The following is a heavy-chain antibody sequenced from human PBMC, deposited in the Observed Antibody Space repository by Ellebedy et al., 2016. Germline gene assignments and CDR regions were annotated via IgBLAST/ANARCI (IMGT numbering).Heavy chain of an antibody. Sequence: GESLKIFXAASGFTFSSYTMNWVRQAPGKGLEWVSSISSSSSYIYYADSLKGRFTISRDNAKNSLYLHMNSLRAEDTAVYYCAKGTSPAYYYYGMDVWGQGTTVTVSS. CDR1: GFTFSSYT. J-gene: IGHJ6*02. V-gene: IGHV3-21*01. CDR3: AKGTSPAYYYYGMDV. D-gene: IGHD1-7*01. CDR2: ISSSSSYI.